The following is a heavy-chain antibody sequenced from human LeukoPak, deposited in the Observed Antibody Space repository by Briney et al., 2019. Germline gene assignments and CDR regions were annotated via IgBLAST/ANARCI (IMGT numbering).Heavy chain of an antibody. CDR3: ARDRGNGGSRFSHGWYFDY. Sequence: EPSETLSLTCAVSGGSISSSNWWSWVRQPPGKGLEWIGEIYHSGSTNYNPSLKSRVTISVDTSKNQFSLKLSSVTAADTAVYYCARDRGNGGSRFSHGWYFDYWGQGTLVTVSS. J-gene: IGHJ4*02. V-gene: IGHV4-4*02. CDR2: IYHSGST. D-gene: IGHD4-23*01. CDR1: GGSISSSNW.